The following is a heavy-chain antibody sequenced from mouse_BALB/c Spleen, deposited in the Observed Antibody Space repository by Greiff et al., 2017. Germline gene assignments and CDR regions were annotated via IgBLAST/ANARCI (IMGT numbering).Heavy chain of an antibody. CDR1: GFTFSSFG. V-gene: IGHV5-17*02. J-gene: IGHJ4*01. CDR2: ISSGSSTI. Sequence: EVQLQESGGGLVQPGGSRKLSCAASGFTFSSFGMHWVRQAPEKGLEWVAYISSGSSTIYYADTVKGRFTISRDNPKNTLFLQMTSLRSEDTAMYYCARVMITRGYAMDYWGQGTSVTVSS. CDR3: ARVMITRGYAMDY. D-gene: IGHD2-4*01.